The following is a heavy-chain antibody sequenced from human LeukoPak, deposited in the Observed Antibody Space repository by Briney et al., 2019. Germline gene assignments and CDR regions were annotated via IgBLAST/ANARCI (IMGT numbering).Heavy chain of an antibody. J-gene: IGHJ1*01. CDR3: ARHGREDYDFWSGYFYFQH. D-gene: IGHD3-3*01. Sequence: PSETLSLTCTVSGVSISSGSYYWSWIRQPAGKGLEWIGRIYTSGSTNYNPSLKSRVTISVDTSKNQFSLKLSSVTAADTAVYYCARHGREDYDFWSGYFYFQHWGQGTLVTVSS. CDR1: GVSISSGSYY. CDR2: IYTSGST. V-gene: IGHV4-61*02.